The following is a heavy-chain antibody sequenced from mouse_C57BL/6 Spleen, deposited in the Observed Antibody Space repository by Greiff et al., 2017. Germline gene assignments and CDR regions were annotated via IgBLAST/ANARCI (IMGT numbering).Heavy chain of an antibody. Sequence: QVHVKQPGAELVKPGASVKLSCKASGYTFTSYWMHWVKQRPGQGLEWIGMIHPNSGSTNYNEKFKSKATLTVDKSSSTAYMQLSSLTSEDSAVYYCARSGYSNYVGYWGQGTTLTVSS. CDR2: IHPNSGST. J-gene: IGHJ2*01. D-gene: IGHD2-5*01. CDR3: ARSGYSNYVGY. V-gene: IGHV1-64*01. CDR1: GYTFTSYW.